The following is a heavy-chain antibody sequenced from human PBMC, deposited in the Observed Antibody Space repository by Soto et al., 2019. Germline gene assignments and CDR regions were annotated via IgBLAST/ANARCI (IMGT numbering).Heavy chain of an antibody. CDR3: ARESGYTVSPDFDY. Sequence: ESGGGVVQPGRSLRLSCAASGFTFNSYAMHWVRQAPGKGLEWVAVISYDGSNKYYADSVKGRFTISRDHSQNTLYLQMNCLRAVDTAVYYCARESGYTVSPDFDYWGQGTLVTVSS. V-gene: IGHV3-30-3*01. J-gene: IGHJ4*02. CDR1: GFTFNSYA. D-gene: IGHD5-18*01. CDR2: ISYDGSNK.